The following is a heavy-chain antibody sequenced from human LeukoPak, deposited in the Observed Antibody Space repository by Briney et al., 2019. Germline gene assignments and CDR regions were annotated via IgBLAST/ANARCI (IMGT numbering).Heavy chain of an antibody. Sequence: PGGSLRLSCAASGFTFSSYSMNWVRQAPGKGLEWVSSISSSSSYIYYADSVKGRFTISRDNAKNSLYLQMNSLRAEDTAVYYSVAPLWFGELLENFDYWGQGTLVTVSS. CDR1: GFTFSSYS. D-gene: IGHD3-10*01. CDR2: ISSSSSYI. J-gene: IGHJ4*02. V-gene: IGHV3-21*01. CDR3: VAPLWFGELLENFDY.